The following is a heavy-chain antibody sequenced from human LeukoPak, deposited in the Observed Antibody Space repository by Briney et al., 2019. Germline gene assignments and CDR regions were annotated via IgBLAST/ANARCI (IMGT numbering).Heavy chain of an antibody. CDR1: GFTFSSYA. Sequence: GGSLRLSCAASGFTFSSYAMHWVRQAPGKGLEWVAVISYDGSNKYYADSVKGRFTISRDNSKNTLYLQMNSLRAEDTAVYYCATHNTLFYGSGSYPPPYLDYWGQGTLVTVSS. CDR2: ISYDGSNK. J-gene: IGHJ4*02. V-gene: IGHV3-30-3*01. CDR3: ATHNTLFYGSGSYPPPYLDY. D-gene: IGHD3-10*01.